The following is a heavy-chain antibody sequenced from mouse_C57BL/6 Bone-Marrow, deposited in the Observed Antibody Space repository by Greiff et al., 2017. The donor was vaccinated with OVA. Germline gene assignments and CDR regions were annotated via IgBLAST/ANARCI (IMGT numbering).Heavy chain of an antibody. V-gene: IGHV1-61*01. Sequence: QVQLQQPGAELVRPGSSVKLSCKASGYTFTSYWMDWVKQRPGQGLEWIGNIYPSDSETHYNQKFKDKATLTVDKSSSTAYMQLSSLTSEDSAVYYCARRGKDCYFDYWGQGTTLTVSS. CDR2: IYPSDSET. J-gene: IGHJ2*01. CDR3: ARRGKDCYFDY. CDR1: GYTFTSYW.